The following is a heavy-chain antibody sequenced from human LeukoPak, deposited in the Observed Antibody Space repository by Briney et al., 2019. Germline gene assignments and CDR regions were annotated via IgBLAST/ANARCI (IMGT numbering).Heavy chain of an antibody. D-gene: IGHD3-22*01. CDR3: ARERATYYYDSSAYNYFDY. CDR2: IYSGGTT. V-gene: IGHV3-53*01. J-gene: IGHJ4*02. CDR1: GFSVSDNY. Sequence: GGSLRLSCAASGFSVSDNYMSWVRQAPGKGLEWVSGIYSGGTTYYADSVKGRFTISRDNSKNALYIQMNNLRAEDTAVYYCARERATYYYDSSAYNYFDYWGQGTLVTVSS.